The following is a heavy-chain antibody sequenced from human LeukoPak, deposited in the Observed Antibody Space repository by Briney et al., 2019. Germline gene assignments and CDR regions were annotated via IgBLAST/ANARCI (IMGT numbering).Heavy chain of an antibody. V-gene: IGHV4-4*07. Sequence: PSETLSLTCTVSGGSISSYYWSWIRQPAGKGLEWIGRIYTSGSTNYNPSLKSRVTMSVDTSKNQFSLKLSSVTAADTAVYYCARDRAHYYGRVELGYFDYWGQGTLVTVSS. CDR2: IYTSGST. CDR3: ARDRAHYYGRVELGYFDY. J-gene: IGHJ4*02. CDR1: GGSISSYY. D-gene: IGHD3-10*01.